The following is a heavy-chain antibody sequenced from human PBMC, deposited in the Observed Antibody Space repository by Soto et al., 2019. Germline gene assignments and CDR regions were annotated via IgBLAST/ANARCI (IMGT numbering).Heavy chain of an antibody. V-gene: IGHV3-30*18. CDR3: AKDRVWRGNWNLPWFDP. Sequence: GGSLRLSCAASGFTFSSYGMHWVRQAPGKGLEWVAVISYDGSNKYYADSVKGRFTISRDNSKNTLYLQMNSLRAEDTAVYYCAKDRVWRGNWNLPWFDPWGQGTLVTVSS. J-gene: IGHJ5*02. CDR1: GFTFSSYG. CDR2: ISYDGSNK. D-gene: IGHD1-7*01.